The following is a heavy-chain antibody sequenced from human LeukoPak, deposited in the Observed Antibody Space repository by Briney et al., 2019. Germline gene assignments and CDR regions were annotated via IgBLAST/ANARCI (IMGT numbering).Heavy chain of an antibody. CDR1: GFTFSSYS. D-gene: IGHD2-15*01. V-gene: IGHV3-23*01. CDR3: AKEGDRGFVVADYFDY. CDR2: ISGRSGAT. Sequence: GGSLRLSCAASGFTFSSYSMAWVRQAPGKGLEWVSVISGRSGATFYADFVKGRFTISRDNSKNTLYLEMSSLRAEDTAVYYCAKEGDRGFVVADYFDYWGQGTLVTVSS. J-gene: IGHJ4*02.